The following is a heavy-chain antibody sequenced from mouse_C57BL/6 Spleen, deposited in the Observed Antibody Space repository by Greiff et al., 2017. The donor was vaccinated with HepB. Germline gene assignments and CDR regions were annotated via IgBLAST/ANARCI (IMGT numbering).Heavy chain of an antibody. CDR1: GYAFSSYW. Sequence: QVQLKESGAELVKPGASVKISCKASGYAFSSYWMNWVKQRPGKGLEWIGQIYPGDGDTNYNGKFKGKATLTADKSSSTAYMQLSSLTSEDSAVYFCARRTGTNWYFDVWGTGTTVTVSS. D-gene: IGHD4-1*01. V-gene: IGHV1-80*01. J-gene: IGHJ1*03. CDR3: ARRTGTNWYFDV. CDR2: IYPGDGDT.